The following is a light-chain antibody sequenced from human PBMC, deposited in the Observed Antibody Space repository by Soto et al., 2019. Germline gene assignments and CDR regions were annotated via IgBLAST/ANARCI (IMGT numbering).Light chain of an antibody. CDR1: SSDVGAYKY. CDR2: EVS. V-gene: IGLV2-14*01. J-gene: IGLJ1*01. Sequence: QSVLTQPASVSGSPGQSITISCTGTSSDVGAYKYVSWYQQRPGKSPKLMIYEVSNRPSGVSNRFSGSKSGNTASVTISGLQAEDEADYYCRSDTRTNTKLFGSGTKATGL. CDR3: RSDTRTNTKL.